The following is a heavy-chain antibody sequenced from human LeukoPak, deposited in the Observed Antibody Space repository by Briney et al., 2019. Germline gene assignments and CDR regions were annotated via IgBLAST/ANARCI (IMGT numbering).Heavy chain of an antibody. CDR3: AREGAYCGGDCFGD. Sequence: GGSLRLSCAASGFTFSDNYMSWVRQAPGKGLEWVSVIYRGGTTYYSDSVTGRFTISRDNSKSTLHLQMNSLRAEDTAVYYCAREGAYCGGDCFGDWGQGTLVTVSS. CDR1: GFTFSDNY. D-gene: IGHD2-21*02. CDR2: IYRGGTT. J-gene: IGHJ4*02. V-gene: IGHV3-53*01.